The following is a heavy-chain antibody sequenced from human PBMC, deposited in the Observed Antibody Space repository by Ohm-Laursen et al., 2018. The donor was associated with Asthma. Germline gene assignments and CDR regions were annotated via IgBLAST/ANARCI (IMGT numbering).Heavy chain of an antibody. CDR1: GFTFSDYY. J-gene: IGHJ4*02. Sequence: SLRLSCAASGFTFSDYYMNGIRQPPGKGLAWLSYISGSSPDTNYADSVKRRFTISRDNSMSTLFLQMNSLRAEDTAVYYCAKMPTGRIVPEFNYFDYWGQGTLVTVSS. V-gene: IGHV3-11*03. CDR3: AKMPTGRIVPEFNYFDY. CDR2: ISGSSPDT. D-gene: IGHD3-16*02.